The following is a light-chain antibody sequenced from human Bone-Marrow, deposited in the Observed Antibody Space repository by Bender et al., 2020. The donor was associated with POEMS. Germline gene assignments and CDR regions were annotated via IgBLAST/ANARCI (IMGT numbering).Light chain of an antibody. CDR2: GKN. J-gene: IGLJ1*01. CDR1: SLRIYY. CDR3: HSRDSSGNHYV. Sequence: SSELTQDPAVSVALGQTVKITCHGDSLRIYYANWYQQKPGQAPVLVIYGKNNRPSGIPDRFSGSSSGNTASLTITGAQAEDEADYYCHSRDSSGNHYVFGTGTKVTVL. V-gene: IGLV3-19*01.